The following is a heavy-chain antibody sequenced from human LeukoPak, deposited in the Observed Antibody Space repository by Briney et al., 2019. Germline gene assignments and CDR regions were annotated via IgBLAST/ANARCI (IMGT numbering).Heavy chain of an antibody. V-gene: IGHV4-39*07. CDR3: ARDSSRDYYYYYMDV. CDR2: IYYSGST. J-gene: IGHJ6*03. Sequence: SETLSLTYTVSGGSISSSSYYWGWIRQPPGKGLEWIGSIYYSGSTYYNPSLKSRVTISVDTSKNQFSLKLSSVTAADTAVYYCARDSSRDYYYYYMDVWGKGTTVTVSS. CDR1: GGSISSSSYY. D-gene: IGHD6-13*01.